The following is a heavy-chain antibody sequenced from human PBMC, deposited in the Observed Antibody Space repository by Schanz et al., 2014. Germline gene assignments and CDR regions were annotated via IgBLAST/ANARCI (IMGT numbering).Heavy chain of an antibody. J-gene: IGHJ4*02. CDR1: GYTFTSYD. D-gene: IGHD3-16*01. Sequence: QVQLVQSGAEVKKPGASVKVSCKASGYTFTSYDINWVRQATGQGLEWMGWMNSKTGNTGYAQRFQGSVTMTRNTSITTAYLELSSLRAGDTAVYYCTKGRTFGRWGQGTLVTVSS. V-gene: IGHV1-8*01. CDR3: TKGRTFGR. CDR2: MNSKTGNT.